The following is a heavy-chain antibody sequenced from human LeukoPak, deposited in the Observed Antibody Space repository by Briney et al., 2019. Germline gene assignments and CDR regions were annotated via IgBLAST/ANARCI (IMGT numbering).Heavy chain of an antibody. D-gene: IGHD3-22*01. V-gene: IGHV5-51*01. Sequence: RGESLKISCKGSGYRFTSYWIGGVRQIPGKGLEWMGIIYPGDSDTRYSPSFHGQVTISADKSISTAYLQWSSLKASDTAMYYCARHPSRGYYYDSSGYDLDYWGQGTLVTVSS. J-gene: IGHJ4*02. CDR2: IYPGDSDT. CDR1: GYRFTSYW. CDR3: ARHPSRGYYYDSSGYDLDY.